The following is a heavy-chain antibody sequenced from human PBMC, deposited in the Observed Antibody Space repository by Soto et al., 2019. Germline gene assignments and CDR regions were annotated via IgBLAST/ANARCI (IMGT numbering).Heavy chain of an antibody. CDR2: IYWDDDK. J-gene: IGHJ4*02. CDR3: AHIVVAGLGYYFDY. V-gene: IGHV2-5*02. CDR1: GFSLSSTRMA. D-gene: IGHD6-19*01. Sequence: QITLKESGPALVKPTQTLTLTCTFSGFSLSSTRMAVGWIRQPPGKALEWLALIYWDDDKRYSPFLKSSLTITKNTSKTQVVLTSSYMHPVDTARYYCAHIVVAGLGYYFDYWGQGTLVTVSS.